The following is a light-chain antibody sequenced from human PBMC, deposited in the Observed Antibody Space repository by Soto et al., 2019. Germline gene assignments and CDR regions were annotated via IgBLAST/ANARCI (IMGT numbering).Light chain of an antibody. V-gene: IGLV2-23*02. CDR1: SSDVGSYNL. CDR2: EVS. CDR3: CSYAGSSTFYV. J-gene: IGLJ1*01. Sequence: QAVVTQPASVSGSPGQSITISCTGTSSDVGSYNLISWYQQYPDKAPKLMIYEVSKRPSGVSNRFSGSKSGNTASLTISGLQAEDEADYYCCSYAGSSTFYVFGSGTKVTVL.